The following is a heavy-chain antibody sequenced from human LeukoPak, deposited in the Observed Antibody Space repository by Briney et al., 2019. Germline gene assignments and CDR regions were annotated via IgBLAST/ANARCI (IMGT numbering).Heavy chain of an antibody. CDR3: ARSKSIAAAGGY. V-gene: IGHV3-30*04. J-gene: IGHJ4*02. CDR1: GFTFSSYA. CDR2: ISYDGSNK. Sequence: GRSLRLPCAASGFTFSSYAMHWVRQAPGKGLEWVAVISYDGSNKYYADSVKGRFTISRDNSKNTLYLQMNSLRAEDTAVYYCARSKSIAAAGGYWGQGTLVTVSS. D-gene: IGHD6-13*01.